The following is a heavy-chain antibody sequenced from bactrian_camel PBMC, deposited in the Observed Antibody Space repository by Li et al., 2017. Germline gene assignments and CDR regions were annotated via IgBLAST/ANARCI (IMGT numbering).Heavy chain of an antibody. Sequence: HVQLVESGGGSVQAGGSLRLSCAASYSTACMGWFRQPPGKEREGVATINTGTRATHFADSVKDRFSISRHQGTVYLQMNTLKTEDTAIYYCAADRGGDGLCDIALRREDDFVYWGQGTQVTVS. CDR2: INTGTRAT. CDR3: AADRGGDGLCDIALRREDDFVY. J-gene: IGHJ4*01. D-gene: IGHD3*01. CDR1: YSTAC. V-gene: IGHV3S53*01.